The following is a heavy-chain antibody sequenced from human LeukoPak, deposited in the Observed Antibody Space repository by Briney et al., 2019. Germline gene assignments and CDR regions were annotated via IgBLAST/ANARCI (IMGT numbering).Heavy chain of an antibody. CDR2: IKSKTDGGTT. D-gene: IGHD1-26*01. Sequence: PGGSLRPSCAASGFTFSDAWMSWVRQAPGKGLEWVGRIKSKTDGGTTDYAAPVKGRFTISRDDSKNTLYLQMNSLKTEDTAVYYCTTRGGSFSIFDYWGQGTLVTVSS. V-gene: IGHV3-15*01. CDR1: GFTFSDAW. CDR3: TTRGGSFSIFDY. J-gene: IGHJ4*02.